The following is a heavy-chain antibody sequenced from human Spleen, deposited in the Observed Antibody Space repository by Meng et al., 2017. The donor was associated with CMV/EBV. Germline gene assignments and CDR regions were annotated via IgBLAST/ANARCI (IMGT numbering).Heavy chain of an antibody. V-gene: IGHV3-74*01. CDR3: ANGETIVVVPAAPHDAFDI. D-gene: IGHD2-2*01. Sequence: GGSLRLSCAASRFTFSSYAMHWVRQAPGKGLVWVSRINSDGSSTSYADSVKGRFTISRDNAKNSLYLQMNSLRAEDTALYYCANGETIVVVPAAPHDAFDIWGQGTMVTVSS. CDR2: INSDGSST. J-gene: IGHJ3*02. CDR1: RFTFSSYA.